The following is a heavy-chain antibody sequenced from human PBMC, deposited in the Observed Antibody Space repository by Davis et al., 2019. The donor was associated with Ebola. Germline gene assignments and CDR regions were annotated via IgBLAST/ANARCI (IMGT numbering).Heavy chain of an antibody. CDR3: ARDLGGYGDG. J-gene: IGHJ4*02. D-gene: IGHD4-17*01. CDR1: GFTFSSYW. V-gene: IGHV3-74*01. CDR2: INNDGSTT. Sequence: HTGGSLRLSCAASGFTFSSYWMHWVRQAPGKGLVWVSRINNDGSTTNYADSVKGRFTISRDNAKNTLYLQMNSLRAEDTAVYFCARDLGGYGDGWGQGTLVTVSS.